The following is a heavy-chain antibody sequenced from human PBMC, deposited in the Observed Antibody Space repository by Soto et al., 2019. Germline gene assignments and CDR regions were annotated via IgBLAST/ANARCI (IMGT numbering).Heavy chain of an antibody. V-gene: IGHV4-4*02. J-gene: IGHJ3*02. CDR2: IYHSGST. CDR3: ASVRERIAVAGTGDAFDI. CDR1: VGSISSSNW. D-gene: IGHD6-19*01. Sequence: SETLSLTCAVSVGSISSSNWWSWVRQPPGKGLEWIGEIYHSGSTNYNPSLKSRVTISVDKSKNQFSLKLSSVTAADTAVYYCASVRERIAVAGTGDAFDIWGQGTMVTVSS.